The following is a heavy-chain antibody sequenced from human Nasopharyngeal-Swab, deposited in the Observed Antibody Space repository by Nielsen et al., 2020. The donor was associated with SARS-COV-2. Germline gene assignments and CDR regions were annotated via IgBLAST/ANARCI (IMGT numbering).Heavy chain of an antibody. Sequence: RQAPGKRLEWIGEINHSGSTNYNPSPKSRVTISVDTSKNQFSLKLSSVTAADTAVYYCARGSLRRYCSSTSCYASSWFDPWGQGTLVTVSS. CDR3: ARGSLRRYCSSTSCYASSWFDP. J-gene: IGHJ5*02. D-gene: IGHD2-2*01. V-gene: IGHV4-34*01. CDR2: INHSGST.